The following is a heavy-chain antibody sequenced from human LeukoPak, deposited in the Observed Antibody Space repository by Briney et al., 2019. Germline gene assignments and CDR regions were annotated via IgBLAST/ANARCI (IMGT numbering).Heavy chain of an antibody. CDR2: IYYSGST. CDR3: ARHSLQWRHFDY. D-gene: IGHD6-19*01. Sequence: SETLSLTCTVSGGSISSSSYYWGWIRQPPGKGLEWIGSIYYSGSTYYNPSLKSRVTMSVDTSKNQFSLKLSSVTAADTAVYYCARHSLQWRHFDYWGQGTLVTVSS. J-gene: IGHJ4*02. CDR1: GGSISSSSYY. V-gene: IGHV4-39*01.